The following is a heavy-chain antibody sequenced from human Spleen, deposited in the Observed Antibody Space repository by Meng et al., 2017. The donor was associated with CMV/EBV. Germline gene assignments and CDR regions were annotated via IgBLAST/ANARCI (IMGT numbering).Heavy chain of an antibody. J-gene: IGHJ4*02. Sequence: LSCAASGFTFSSYAMNWVRQAPGKGLEWVSGIGGSGINTHYADSVKGRFTISRDNSRNTLYLQMNSLRAEDTAVYYCVYGSGSAFDYWGQGKLVTVSS. D-gene: IGHD3-10*01. CDR1: GFTFSSYA. V-gene: IGHV3-23*01. CDR3: VYGSGSAFDY. CDR2: IGGSGINT.